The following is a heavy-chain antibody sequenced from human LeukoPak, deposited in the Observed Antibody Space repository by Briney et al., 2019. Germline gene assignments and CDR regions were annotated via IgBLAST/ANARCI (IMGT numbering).Heavy chain of an antibody. V-gene: IGHV3-11*06. CDR3: ARHGLYDSTDYWTFHH. J-gene: IGHJ1*01. D-gene: IGHD3-22*01. Sequence: PGGSLRLSCAASGFTFSDYYMSWIRQAPGKGLEWISYISSSSNYKNYADSVQGRFTISRDNAKSSLYLQMNGLRAVDTAVYYCARHGLYDSTDYWTFHHWGQGSLVSDSS. CDR1: GFTFSDYY. CDR2: ISSSSNYK.